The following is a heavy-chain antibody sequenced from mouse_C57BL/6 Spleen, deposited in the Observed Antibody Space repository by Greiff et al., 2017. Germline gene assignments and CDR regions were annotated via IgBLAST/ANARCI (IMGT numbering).Heavy chain of an antibody. CDR2: IDPEDGET. V-gene: IGHV14-2*01. CDR1: GFNIKDYY. J-gene: IGHJ2*01. D-gene: IGHD3-3*01. CDR3: ALANLGQGLYFDY. Sequence: VQLQQSGAELVKPGASVKLSCTASGFNIKDYYMHWVKQRTEQGLEWIGRIDPEDGETKYAPKFQGKATITADTSSNTAYLQLSSLTSEDAAVEYCALANLGQGLYFDYWGQGTTLTVSS.